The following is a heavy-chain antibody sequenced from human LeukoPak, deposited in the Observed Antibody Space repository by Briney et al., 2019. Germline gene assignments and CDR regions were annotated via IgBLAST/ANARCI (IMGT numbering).Heavy chain of an antibody. CDR3: ARDLGEGQLHQRIFDY. CDR2: IREDESNE. J-gene: IGHJ4*02. CDR1: GFTFSNNA. D-gene: IGHD2-2*01. V-gene: IGHV3-30*02. Sequence: GGSLRLSCAASGFTFSNNAMHWVRQAPGKGLEWVAFIREDESNEYYADSVKGRFTISRDISKNTLYLQMNSLRPEDTAVYYCARDLGEGQLHQRIFDYWGQGTLVTVSS.